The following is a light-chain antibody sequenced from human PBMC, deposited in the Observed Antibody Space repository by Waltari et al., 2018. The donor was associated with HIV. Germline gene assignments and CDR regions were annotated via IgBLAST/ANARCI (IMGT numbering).Light chain of an antibody. J-gene: IGKJ1*01. CDR3: QQYANWPPWT. Sequence: EVLMTQSPATLSVSAGETATLSCRASQSVDNNLAWFQQKPGQAPRLLIYRASTRATGIPDRITASGSGTDFTLTITSLQSEDIATYYCQQYANWPPWTFGQGTKVEI. CDR2: RAS. CDR1: QSVDNN. V-gene: IGKV3-15*01.